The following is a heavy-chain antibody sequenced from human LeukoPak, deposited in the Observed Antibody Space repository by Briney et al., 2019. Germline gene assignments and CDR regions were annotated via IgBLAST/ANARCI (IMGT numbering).Heavy chain of an antibody. D-gene: IGHD1-7*01. J-gene: IGHJ4*02. V-gene: IGHV3-30-3*01. CDR3: ARDYWWNYDY. Sequence: GGSLRLSCAASGFAFSDYAMHWVRQAPGKGLEWVAVISKDGSDKYYPGSVRGRFTISRDNSKNTIYLQMDSLRAEDTAIYYCARDYWWNYDYWGQGTLVTVSS. CDR2: ISKDGSDK. CDR1: GFAFSDYA.